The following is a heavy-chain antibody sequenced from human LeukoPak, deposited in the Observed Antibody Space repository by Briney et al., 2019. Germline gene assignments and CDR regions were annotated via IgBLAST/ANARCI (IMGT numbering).Heavy chain of an antibody. CDR3: AGGTRSGGINDPFDI. V-gene: IGHV4-39*07. J-gene: IGHJ3*02. Sequence: SETLSLTCTVSGGSISSSGFYWGWIRQPPGKGLEWIATIYYSGSAYYNPSLNSRVTISVDTSKNQFSLELRSVTAADTAVFYCAGGTRSGGINDPFDIWGPGTMVTVSS. D-gene: IGHD1/OR15-1a*01. CDR1: GGSISSSGFY. CDR2: IYYSGSA.